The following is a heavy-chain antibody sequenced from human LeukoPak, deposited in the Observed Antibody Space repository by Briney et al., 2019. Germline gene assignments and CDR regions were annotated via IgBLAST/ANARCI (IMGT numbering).Heavy chain of an antibody. CDR1: GGSISSGGHY. V-gene: IGHV4-31*03. Sequence: SQTLSLTCTVSGGSISSGGHYWPWIRQHPGKGLEWIGYIYNTGDTFYNPSLKSRVIISVDTSKNQFSLNLNSVTAADTAVYYCARSDHRWLYSDYWGQGTLVTVSS. CDR3: ARSDHRWLYSDY. D-gene: IGHD5-24*01. CDR2: IYNTGDT. J-gene: IGHJ4*02.